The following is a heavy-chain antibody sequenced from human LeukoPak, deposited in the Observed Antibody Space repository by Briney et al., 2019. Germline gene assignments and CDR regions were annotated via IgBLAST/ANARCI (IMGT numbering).Heavy chain of an antibody. CDR1: GGSFSGYY. J-gene: IGHJ5*02. D-gene: IGHD2-15*01. V-gene: IGHV4-34*01. Sequence: SETLSLTCAVYGGSFSGYYWSWIRQPPGKGLEWIGEINHSGSTYYNPSLKSRVTISVDTSKNQFSLKLSSVTAADTAVYYCARDRGYCSGGSCYNWFDPWGQGTLVTVSS. CDR2: INHSGST. CDR3: ARDRGYCSGGSCYNWFDP.